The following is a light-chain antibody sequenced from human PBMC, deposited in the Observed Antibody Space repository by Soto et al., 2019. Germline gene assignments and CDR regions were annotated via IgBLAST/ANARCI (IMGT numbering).Light chain of an antibody. Sequence: EIVLTQSPGTLSLSPGERATLSCRASQSVSSSYLAWYQQKPGQAPRLLIYGASSRATCITDRFSGSGSGTDFTLTISRLEPEDFAVYYCQQYGSSPPWTFGQGTKVEIK. CDR3: QQYGSSPPWT. CDR2: GAS. V-gene: IGKV3-20*01. J-gene: IGKJ1*01. CDR1: QSVSSSY.